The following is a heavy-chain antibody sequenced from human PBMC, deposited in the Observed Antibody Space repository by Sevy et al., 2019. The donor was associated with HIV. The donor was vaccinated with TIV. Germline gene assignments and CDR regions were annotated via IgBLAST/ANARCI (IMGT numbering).Heavy chain of an antibody. CDR3: ARPRANYVDHYFFYAMDV. CDR2: ISYDGSGT. J-gene: IGHJ6*02. D-gene: IGHD4-17*01. V-gene: IGHV3-30-3*01. Sequence: GGSLRLSCAASGFAFSNYYAMHWVRQAPGKGLEWVALISYDGSGTYYADSVKGRFTVSRDKFKNTLFLQMNSLTTEDTAVYYCARPRANYVDHYFFYAMDVWGQGTTVTVSS. CDR1: GFAFSNYYA.